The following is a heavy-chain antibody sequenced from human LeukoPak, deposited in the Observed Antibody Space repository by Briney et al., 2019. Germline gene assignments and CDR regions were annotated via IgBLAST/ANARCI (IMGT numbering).Heavy chain of an antibody. CDR1: GYTFTGYY. Sequence: ASVKVSCKASGYTFTGYYMHWVRQAPGQGLEWMGWINPNSGGTNYAQKFQGWVTMTRDTSISTAYMELSSLRAEDTAIFYCVRHDWFDPWGQGTLVTVSS. CDR2: INPNSGGT. CDR3: VRHDWFDP. V-gene: IGHV1-2*04. J-gene: IGHJ5*02.